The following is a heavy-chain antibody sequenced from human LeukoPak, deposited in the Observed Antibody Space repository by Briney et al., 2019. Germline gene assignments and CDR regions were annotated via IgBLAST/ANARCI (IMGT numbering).Heavy chain of an antibody. V-gene: IGHV4-38-2*02. CDR1: GYSISSGHY. D-gene: IGHD1-1*01. CDR2: IYHGETT. Sequence: PSGTLSLTCTVSGYSISSGHYWGWIRQPPGKGLEWIGSIYHGETTYYNPSLKTRLTISLDTSKNQFSLRLSSVTAADTAVYYCASNWSDFDYWGQGILVTVSS. J-gene: IGHJ4*02. CDR3: ASNWSDFDY.